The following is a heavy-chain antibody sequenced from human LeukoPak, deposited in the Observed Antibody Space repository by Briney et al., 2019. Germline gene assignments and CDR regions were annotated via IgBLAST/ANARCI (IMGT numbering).Heavy chain of an antibody. CDR3: ARLPGYCSSNSCYKMTIPFDY. CDR1: GFTFSSYS. CDR2: ISYDGNNK. V-gene: IGHV3-30-3*01. J-gene: IGHJ4*02. Sequence: GGSLRLSCAASGFTFSSYSMHWVRQAPGKGLEWVAVISYDGNNKYDADSVKGRFTISRDNSKNTLYLQMNSLRAEDTAVYYCARLPGYCSSNSCYKMTIPFDYWGQGTLVTVSS. D-gene: IGHD2-2*02.